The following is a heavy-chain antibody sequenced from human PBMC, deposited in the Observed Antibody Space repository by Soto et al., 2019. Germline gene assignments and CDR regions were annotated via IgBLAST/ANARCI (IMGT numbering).Heavy chain of an antibody. V-gene: IGHV4-34*01. CDR1: GGSFGGYY. CDR3: VTREGINWSFDY. CDR2: INHGGGT. Sequence: QVRLHQWGAGLLKASEDLSLTCAVYGGSFGGYYWGWVRQPPGKGLEWIGEINHGGGTNYNPSLKCRVTVSIDTSKNHFSLRLTSVTAADTAVYYCVTREGINWSFDYWGQGTQVTVSS. J-gene: IGHJ4*02.